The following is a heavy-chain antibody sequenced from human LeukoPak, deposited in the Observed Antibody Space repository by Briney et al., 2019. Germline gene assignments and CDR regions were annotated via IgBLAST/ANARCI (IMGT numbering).Heavy chain of an antibody. Sequence: SETLSLTCAVSGGSISSGGYSWSWIRQPPGKGLEWIGYIYHSGSTYYNPSLKSRVTISVDRSKNQFSLKLSSVTAADTAVYYCARFGSSWLGDYFDYWGQGTLVTVSS. CDR2: IYHSGST. CDR1: GGSISSGGYS. D-gene: IGHD6-13*01. V-gene: IGHV4-30-2*01. J-gene: IGHJ4*02. CDR3: ARFGSSWLGDYFDY.